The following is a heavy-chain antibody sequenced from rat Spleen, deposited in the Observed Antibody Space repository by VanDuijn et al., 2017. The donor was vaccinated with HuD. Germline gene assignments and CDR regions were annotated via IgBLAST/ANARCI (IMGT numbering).Heavy chain of an antibody. CDR3: TTVLQGHGFAY. J-gene: IGHJ3*01. Sequence: EVQLVESGGGLVQPGRSLKLSCAASGFTFSNYDMAWVRQAPTKGLEWVTSISPSGATTNYRDSVKGRFTISRDNARGTLYLQMNSLRSEDTATYYCTTVLQGHGFAYWGQGTLVTVSS. V-gene: IGHV5-27*01. CDR1: GFTFSNYD. CDR2: ISPSGATT. D-gene: IGHD1-1*01.